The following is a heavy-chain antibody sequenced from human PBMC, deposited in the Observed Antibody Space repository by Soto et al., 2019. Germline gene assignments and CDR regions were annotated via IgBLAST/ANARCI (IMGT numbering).Heavy chain of an antibody. Sequence: PGGSLRLSCTASGFSFSSYAMYWFRQPPGKGLEWVSAITGSGGSTYYADSVKGRFTISRDNSKNTLYLQMNSLRAEDTAVYYCAKEYGDYEWFFDYWGQGTLVNVSS. CDR2: ITGSGGST. D-gene: IGHD4-17*01. CDR3: AKEYGDYEWFFDY. CDR1: GFSFSSYA. V-gene: IGHV3-23*01. J-gene: IGHJ4*02.